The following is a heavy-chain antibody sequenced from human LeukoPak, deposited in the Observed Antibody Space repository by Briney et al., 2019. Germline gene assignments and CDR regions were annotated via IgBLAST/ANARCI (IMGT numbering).Heavy chain of an antibody. V-gene: IGHV1-18*01. Sequence: GASVKVSRKASGYTFTSYGISWVRQAPGQGLEWMGWISAYNGNTNYAQKLQGRVTMTTDTSTSTAYMELRSLRSDDTAVYYCARDKGGPYYYYYMDVWGKGTTVTVSS. J-gene: IGHJ6*03. CDR2: ISAYNGNT. CDR3: ARDKGGPYYYYYMDV. D-gene: IGHD2-15*01. CDR1: GYTFTSYG.